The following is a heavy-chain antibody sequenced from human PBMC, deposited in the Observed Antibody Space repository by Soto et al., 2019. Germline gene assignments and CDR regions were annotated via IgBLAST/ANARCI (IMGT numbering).Heavy chain of an antibody. CDR3: ARRHYYDSSGYADALDI. CDR2: TYHSGRT. D-gene: IGHD3-22*01. Sequence: SSETLSLIWTVSGDSIGSGDYYWSWIRQSPDKGQEWIGYTYHSGRTYYKPSLKSRVTISADTSKNQFSLKLSSVTAADTAVYYCARRHYYDSSGYADALDIWGQGTSVTVSS. V-gene: IGHV4-30-4*01. J-gene: IGHJ3*02. CDR1: GDSIGSGDYY.